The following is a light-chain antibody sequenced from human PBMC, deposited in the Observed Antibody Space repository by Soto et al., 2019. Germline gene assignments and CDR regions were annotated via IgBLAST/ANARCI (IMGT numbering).Light chain of an antibody. CDR2: DVS. CDR3: SSYTGSSTYVV. CDR1: SSDVGGYNY. V-gene: IGLV2-14*01. J-gene: IGLJ2*01. Sequence: QSALTQPASGSGSPGQSITISCTGTSSDVGGYNYVSWYQQHPGKAPKLMIDDVSNRPSGVSNRFSGSKSGNTASLTISGLQAEDDADYYCSSYTGSSTYVVFGGGTKLTVL.